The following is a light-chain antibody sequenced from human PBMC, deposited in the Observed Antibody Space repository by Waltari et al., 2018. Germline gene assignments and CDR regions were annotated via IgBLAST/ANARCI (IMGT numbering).Light chain of an antibody. CDR1: SSDLRGVDF. CDR2: EVN. V-gene: IGLV2-14*01. J-gene: IGLJ2*01. CDR3: SSYTSNTTPI. Sequence: QSALTQPASVTGSPGQSITISCTETSSDLRGVDFVSWYQHHPGKAPKLLFYEVNKRPSGVSTRFSGSRSGNTASLTISGLQPEDEADYYCSSYTSNTTPIFGGGTKLTVL.